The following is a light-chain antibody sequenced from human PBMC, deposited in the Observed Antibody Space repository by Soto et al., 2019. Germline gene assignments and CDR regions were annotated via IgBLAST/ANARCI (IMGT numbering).Light chain of an antibody. J-gene: IGLJ1*01. CDR2: EVS. CDR1: SSDVGGYNY. CDR3: SSYAGSKHV. Sequence: QSVLTQPPSASGSPGQSVTISCTGTSSDVGGYNYVSWYQQHPGKAPKLMIYEVSKRPSGAPDRFSGSKSGNTASLTVSGLQAEDEADYYCSSYAGSKHVFGTGTKVTVL. V-gene: IGLV2-8*01.